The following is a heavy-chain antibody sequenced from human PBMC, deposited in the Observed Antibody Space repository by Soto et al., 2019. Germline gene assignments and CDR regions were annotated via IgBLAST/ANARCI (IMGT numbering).Heavy chain of an antibody. CDR2: IYYSGST. D-gene: IGHD3-22*01. J-gene: IGHJ4*02. CDR3: ARLGGYYQAFDQ. CDR1: GGFMITGY. Sequence: SQARCVTRTVSGGFMITGYWGGFRQPPGKGLEWVGYIYYSGSTTYSPSLKSRVTISVDTSKNQFSLKLDSVTAADTAVYYCARLGGYYQAFDQWGQGSLVTVS. V-gene: IGHV4-59*08.